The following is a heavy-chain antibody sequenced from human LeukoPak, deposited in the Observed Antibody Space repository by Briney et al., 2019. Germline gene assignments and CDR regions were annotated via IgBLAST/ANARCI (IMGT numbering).Heavy chain of an antibody. Sequence: GGSLRLSCGGSGFTFSNSAMGWVRQAPGKGLEWVSGVSASGHYTYYADSAKGRFTISRDNSKNTLYLQMNSLRAEDTALYYCAKDGSWGDYYFYFYIDVWGKGTTVTVSS. CDR2: VSASGHYT. CDR1: GFTFSNSA. CDR3: AKDGSWGDYYFYFYIDV. J-gene: IGHJ6*03. D-gene: IGHD3-16*01. V-gene: IGHV3-23*01.